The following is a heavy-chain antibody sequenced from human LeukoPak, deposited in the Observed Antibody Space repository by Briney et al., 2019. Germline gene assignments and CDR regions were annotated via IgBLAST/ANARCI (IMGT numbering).Heavy chain of an antibody. D-gene: IGHD4-17*01. Sequence: ASVKVSCKASDYTFTSYGISWVRQAPGQGLEWMGWINPNSGGTNYAQKFKGRVTMTRDTSISTAYMELSRLRSDDTAVYYCAGGDYGDLDYWGQGTLVTVSS. CDR1: DYTFTSYG. CDR2: INPNSGGT. V-gene: IGHV1-2*02. J-gene: IGHJ4*02. CDR3: AGGDYGDLDY.